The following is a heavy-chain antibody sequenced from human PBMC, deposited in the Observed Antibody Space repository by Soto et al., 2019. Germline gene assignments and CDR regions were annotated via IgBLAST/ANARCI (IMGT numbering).Heavy chain of an antibody. CDR1: GYSFTSYW. J-gene: IGHJ4*02. CDR2: IYPDDSDT. CDR3: ARDARESGSGRDY. Sequence: GESLKISCKGSGYSFTSYWIGWVRHMPGKGLEWMGIIYPDDSDTRYSPSFQGQVTISADKSIRTAYLQWNSLRASDTAIYYCARDARESGSGRDYWGQGTLVTVSS. V-gene: IGHV5-51*01. D-gene: IGHD2-15*01.